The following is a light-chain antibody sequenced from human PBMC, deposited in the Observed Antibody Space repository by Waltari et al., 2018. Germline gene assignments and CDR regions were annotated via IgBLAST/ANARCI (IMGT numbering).Light chain of an antibody. CDR2: AAS. J-gene: IGKJ4*01. CDR3: QQFNSYPLT. V-gene: IGKV1-9*01. CDR1: HGIRSF. Sequence: IQLTQSPSSLSASAGDRVAITCRASHGIRSFLAWYQQKPGKAPKLLIYAASTLESGVPSRFSGSGSGTDFSLTISSLQPEDFATYYCQQFNSYPLTFGGGTKVEIK.